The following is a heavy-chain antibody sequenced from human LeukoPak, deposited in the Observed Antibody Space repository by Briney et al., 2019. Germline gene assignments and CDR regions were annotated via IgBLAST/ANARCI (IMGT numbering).Heavy chain of an antibody. Sequence: SETLCLTCTVSGGSISSGSYYWSWIRQPAGKGLEWIGRIYTSGSTNYNPSLKSRVTISVDTSKNQFSLKLSSVTAADTAVYYCARWPIVGATVDYWGQGTLVTVSS. CDR1: GGSISSGSYY. V-gene: IGHV4-61*02. J-gene: IGHJ4*02. CDR3: ARWPIVGATVDY. D-gene: IGHD1-26*01. CDR2: IYTSGST.